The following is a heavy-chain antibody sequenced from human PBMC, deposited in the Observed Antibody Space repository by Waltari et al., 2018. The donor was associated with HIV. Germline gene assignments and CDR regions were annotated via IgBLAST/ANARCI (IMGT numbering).Heavy chain of an antibody. CDR3: ARLRGGYDFDY. CDR2: IKQDGSEK. V-gene: IGHV3-7*01. J-gene: IGHJ4*02. CDR1: GFTFSRYW. D-gene: IGHD5-12*01. Sequence: EVQLVESGGGLVQPGGSLRLSCAASGFTFSRYWMSWVRQAPGKGLECVANIKQDGSEKSYVDSVKGRFTISRDNAKNSLYLQMNNLRAEDTAVYYCARLRGGYDFDYWGQGTLVTVSS.